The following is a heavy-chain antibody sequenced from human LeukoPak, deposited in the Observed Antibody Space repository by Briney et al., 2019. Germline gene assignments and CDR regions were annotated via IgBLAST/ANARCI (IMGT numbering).Heavy chain of an antibody. V-gene: IGHV4-39*07. CDR1: GGSISSSSYY. J-gene: IGHJ1*01. Sequence: SETLSLTCTVSGGSISSSSYYWGWIRQPPGKGLEWIGSIYYSGSTYYNPSLKSRVTISVDRSKNQFSLKLSSVTAADTAVYYCAREQIREAGYFQHWGQGTLVTVSS. CDR2: IYYSGST. D-gene: IGHD1-26*01. CDR3: AREQIREAGYFQH.